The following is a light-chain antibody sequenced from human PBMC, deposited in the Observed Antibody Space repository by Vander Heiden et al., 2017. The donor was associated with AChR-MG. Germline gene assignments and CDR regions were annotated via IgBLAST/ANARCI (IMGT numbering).Light chain of an antibody. V-gene: IGKV3-15*01. CDR3: QQYKDWPPVT. CDR2: NAS. J-gene: IGKJ4*01. CDR1: PSVGTN. Sequence: EVLMTQSPATLSVSKGDRGTLSCRASPSVGTNLAWYQQKPGHAPRLLIYNASTRATGVPDRFSGGGSGTEFTLTLTSRQSEDSAVYYCQQYKDWPPVTFGGGTKVEIK.